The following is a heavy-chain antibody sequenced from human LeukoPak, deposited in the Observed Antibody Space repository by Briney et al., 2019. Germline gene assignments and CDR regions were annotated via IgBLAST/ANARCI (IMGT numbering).Heavy chain of an antibody. CDR2: IYHSGST. D-gene: IGHD5-24*01. J-gene: IGHJ5*02. CDR1: GGSISSGGYS. CDR3: ARGKVATINWFDP. Sequence: SQTLSLTCAVSGGSISSGGYSWSWLRQPPGKGLEWIGYIYHSGSTYYNPSLKSRVTISEDRSKNQFSLRLSSVTAADTAVYYCARGKVATINWFDPWGQGTLVTVSS. V-gene: IGHV4-30-2*01.